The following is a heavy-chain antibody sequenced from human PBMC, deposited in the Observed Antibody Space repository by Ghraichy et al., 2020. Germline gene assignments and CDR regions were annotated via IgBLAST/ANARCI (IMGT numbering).Heavy chain of an antibody. V-gene: IGHV3-7*01. Sequence: GGSLRLSCAASGFTFSSYWMSWVRQAPGKGLEWVANIKQDGSEKYYVDSVKGRFTISRDNAKNSLYLQMNSLRAEDTAVYYCARELRFLEWLLSNFDYWGQGTLVTVSS. CDR1: GFTFSSYW. D-gene: IGHD3-3*01. J-gene: IGHJ4*02. CDR3: ARELRFLEWLLSNFDY. CDR2: IKQDGSEK.